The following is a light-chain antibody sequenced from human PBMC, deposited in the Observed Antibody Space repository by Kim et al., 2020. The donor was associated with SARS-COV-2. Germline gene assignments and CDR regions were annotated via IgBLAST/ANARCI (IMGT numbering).Light chain of an antibody. V-gene: IGKV3D-15*01. Sequence: GSLGERATLSCRASQSITRSLAWYQHRPGQAPRLLIYRASTRATGIPARFSGGGSGTEFTLTISSLQSEDFAVYYCQQYDNWPPWTFGPGTKLEI. J-gene: IGKJ2*01. CDR2: RAS. CDR1: QSITRS. CDR3: QQYDNWPPWT.